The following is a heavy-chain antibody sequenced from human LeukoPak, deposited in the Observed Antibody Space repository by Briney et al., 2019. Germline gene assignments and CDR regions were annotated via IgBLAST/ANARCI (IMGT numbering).Heavy chain of an antibody. V-gene: IGHV1-46*01. J-gene: IGHJ4*02. CDR2: INPSGGST. Sequence: GASVKVSCKASGYTFTSYYIHWVRQAPGQGLEWMGIINPSGGSTSYAQKFQGRVTMTRDMSTSTVYMELSSLRSEDTAVYYCAKSRHIYHVRDFDYWGQGTLVTVSS. CDR3: AKSRHIYHVRDFDY. D-gene: IGHD2-2*01. CDR1: GYTFTSYY.